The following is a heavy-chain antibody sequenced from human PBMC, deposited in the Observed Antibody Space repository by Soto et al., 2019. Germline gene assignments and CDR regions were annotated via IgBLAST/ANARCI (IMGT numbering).Heavy chain of an antibody. CDR2: ISYDGSNK. D-gene: IGHD3-22*01. J-gene: IGHJ4*02. CDR1: GFTFSSYA. Sequence: QVPLVESGGGVVQPGRSLRLSCAASGFTFSSYAMHWVRQAPGKGLEWVAVISYDGSNKYYADSVKGRFTISRDNSKNTLYLQMNSLRAEDTAVYYCARGGRYYDSSGLDYWGQGTLVTVSS. CDR3: ARGGRYYDSSGLDY. V-gene: IGHV3-30-3*01.